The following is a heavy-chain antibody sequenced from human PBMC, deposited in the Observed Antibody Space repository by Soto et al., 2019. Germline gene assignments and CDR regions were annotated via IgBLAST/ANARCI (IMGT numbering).Heavy chain of an antibody. CDR2: NNAGNGDT. V-gene: IGHV1-3*01. CDR1: GYTFINYA. Sequence: QVQLVQTGAEVKTPGASVKVSCKASGYTFINYAIHWVSQAPGQKLAWMGRNNAGNGDTKYSQKLQGRGTVSRDTSASTAYIELGSLRSEDTALYYCARDEVRWQLLVGGTFDFWGQVALV. D-gene: IGHD2-8*02. J-gene: IGHJ4*02. CDR3: ARDEVRWQLLVGGTFDF.